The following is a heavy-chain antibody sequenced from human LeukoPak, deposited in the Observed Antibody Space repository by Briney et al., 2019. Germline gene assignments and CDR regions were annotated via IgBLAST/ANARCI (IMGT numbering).Heavy chain of an antibody. J-gene: IGHJ4*02. Sequence: ASVKVSCKASGYIFANYGISWVRQAPGQGLEWIAWISAYNGNTNYALKLRGRVTMTTDTSTSTAYLELRSLRSDDTALYYCARDDKRHCSGGSCPAYFDYWGQGTLVTVSS. V-gene: IGHV1-18*01. CDR1: GYIFANYG. D-gene: IGHD2-15*01. CDR3: ARDDKRHCSGGSCPAYFDY. CDR2: ISAYNGNT.